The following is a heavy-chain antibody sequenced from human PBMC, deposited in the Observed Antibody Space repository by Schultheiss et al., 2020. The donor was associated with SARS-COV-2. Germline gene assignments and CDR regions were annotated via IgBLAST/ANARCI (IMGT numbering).Heavy chain of an antibody. CDR1: GGSISGYY. CDR3: ARELLTGTSAWGY. CDR2: IYNIGST. D-gene: IGHD1-7*01. Sequence: SETLSLTCTVSGGSISGYYWSWIRQPPGKGLEWIGYIYNIGSTNYNPSLKSRVIISVDKSKNQFSLKLSSVTAADTAVYYCARELLTGTSAWGYWGQGTLVTVSS. J-gene: IGHJ4*02. V-gene: IGHV4-59*01.